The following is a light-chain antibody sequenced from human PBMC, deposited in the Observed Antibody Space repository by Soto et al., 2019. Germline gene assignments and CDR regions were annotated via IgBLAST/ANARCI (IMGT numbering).Light chain of an antibody. Sequence: EIVLTQSPGTLSLSPGERATLSCRASQSVSSSYLAWYQQKPGQAPRLLIYGASSRATGIPDRFSGSGSGTDFTLTISRLELEDFGVYYCQQYGSAPAVTFGGGNKVEIK. V-gene: IGKV3-20*01. CDR1: QSVSSSY. CDR2: GAS. CDR3: QQYGSAPAVT. J-gene: IGKJ4*01.